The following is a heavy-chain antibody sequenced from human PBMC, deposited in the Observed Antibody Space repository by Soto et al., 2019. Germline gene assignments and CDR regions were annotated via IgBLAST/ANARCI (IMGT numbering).Heavy chain of an antibody. CDR3: ARRQKWSGDVIVPGEKRWFDF. D-gene: IGHD2-2*01. Sequence: GESLKISCKGSGYSFTSYWIGWVRQMPGKGLEWMGIIYPGDSDTRYSPSFQGQVTISAAKSITTAYLQWSSLKASDTAMYYCARRQKWSGDVIVPGEKRWFDFWGQGTLVTVSS. CDR2: IYPGDSDT. J-gene: IGHJ5*01. V-gene: IGHV5-51*01. CDR1: GYSFTSYW.